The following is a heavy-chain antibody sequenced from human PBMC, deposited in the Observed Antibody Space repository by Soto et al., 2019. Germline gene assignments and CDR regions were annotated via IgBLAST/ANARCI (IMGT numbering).Heavy chain of an antibody. CDR1: GGPIKTGDYY. Sequence: PSETLSLTCNVSGGPIKTGDYYWNWIRQPPGKGLEWIGYVFYSGATNYSPSLKSRAAISMDTSRNQFSLSLTPVTAADTAVYYCARAGFSYGHLLFWGQGIRVT. CDR3: ARAGFSYGHLLF. CDR2: VFYSGAT. V-gene: IGHV4-30-4*01. J-gene: IGHJ4*02. D-gene: IGHD3-10*01.